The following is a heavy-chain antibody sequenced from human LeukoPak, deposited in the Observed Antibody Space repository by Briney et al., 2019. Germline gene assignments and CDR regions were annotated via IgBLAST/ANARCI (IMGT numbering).Heavy chain of an antibody. D-gene: IGHD6-6*01. J-gene: IGHJ4*02. CDR1: GGSFSGYY. Sequence: PSETLSLTCAVYGGSFSGYYWSWIRQPPGKGLEWIGEINHSGSTNYNPSLKSRVTISVDTSKNQFSLKLSSVTAADTAVYYCARARGIAARPVGFDYWGQGTLVTVSS. V-gene: IGHV4-34*01. CDR3: ARARGIAARPVGFDY. CDR2: INHSGST.